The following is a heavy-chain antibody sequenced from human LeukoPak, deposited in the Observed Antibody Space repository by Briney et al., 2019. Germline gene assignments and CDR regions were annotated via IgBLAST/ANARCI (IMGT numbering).Heavy chain of an antibody. CDR3: ARDRGSSSWYDY. Sequence: PGRSLRLSCAASGFTFSSYGMHWVRQAPGKGLEWVAVIWYGGSNKYYADSVKGRFTISRDNSKNTLYLQMNSLRAEDTAVYYCARDRGSSSWYDYWGQGTLVTVSS. D-gene: IGHD6-13*01. V-gene: IGHV3-33*08. CDR1: GFTFSSYG. CDR2: IWYGGSNK. J-gene: IGHJ4*02.